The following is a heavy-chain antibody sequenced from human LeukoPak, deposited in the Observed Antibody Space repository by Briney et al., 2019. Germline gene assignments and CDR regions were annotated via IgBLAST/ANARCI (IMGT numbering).Heavy chain of an antibody. CDR1: GFTFSSYT. J-gene: IGHJ4*02. CDR3: AKGEVGAFFDY. Sequence: PGGSLRLSCAASGFTFSSYTISWVRQAPGKGLEWVSTVSGSGGETLYADSVKGRFTISRDNSKNTVFLRMNSLRAEDAAVYYCAKGEVGAFFDYWGQGTLVTVSS. CDR2: VSGSGGET. V-gene: IGHV3-23*01. D-gene: IGHD1-26*01.